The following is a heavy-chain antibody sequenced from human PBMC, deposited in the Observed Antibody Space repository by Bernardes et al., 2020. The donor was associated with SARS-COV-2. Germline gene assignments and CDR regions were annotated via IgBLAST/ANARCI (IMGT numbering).Heavy chain of an antibody. Sequence: GSSLRVSCVASGFAFSDFGMAWVRQAPGKGLEWVSTLNTDGENTHYADSVKGRFTISRDNSKNMLYLQMNSLRAEDTAVYYCANDAGVDVFFDYWGQGTLVTVSS. D-gene: IGHD7-27*01. CDR1: GFAFSDFG. V-gene: IGHV3-23*01. CDR2: LNTDGENT. J-gene: IGHJ4*02. CDR3: ANDAGVDVFFDY.